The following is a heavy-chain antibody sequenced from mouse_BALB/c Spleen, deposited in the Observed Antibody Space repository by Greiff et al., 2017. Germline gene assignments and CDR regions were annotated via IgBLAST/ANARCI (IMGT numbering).Heavy chain of an antibody. CDR3: TRGAYYGNYDAMDY. CDR1: GYTFTSYW. CDR2: IDPSDSYT. D-gene: IGHD2-10*01. V-gene: IGHV1S127*01. J-gene: IGHJ4*01. Sequence: VQLQQPGAELVKPGASVKMSCKASGYTFTSYWMHWVKQRPGQGLEWIGVIDPSDSYTSYNQKFKGKATLTVDTSSSTAYMQLSSLTSEDSAVYYCTRGAYYGNYDAMDYWGQGTSVTVSS.